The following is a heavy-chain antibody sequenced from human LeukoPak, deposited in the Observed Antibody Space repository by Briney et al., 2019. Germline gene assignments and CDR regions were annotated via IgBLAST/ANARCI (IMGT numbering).Heavy chain of an antibody. CDR3: ARDSRSDRGVIIPSY. CDR1: GFTFSSYG. CDR2: ISYDGSNK. Sequence: SGGSLRLSCAASGFTFSSYGMHWVRQAPGKGLEWVAVISYDGSNKYYADSVKGRFTISRDNSKNTLYLQMNSLRAEDTAVYYCARDSRSDRGVIIPSYWGQGTLVTVSS. J-gene: IGHJ4*02. D-gene: IGHD3-10*01. V-gene: IGHV3-30*03.